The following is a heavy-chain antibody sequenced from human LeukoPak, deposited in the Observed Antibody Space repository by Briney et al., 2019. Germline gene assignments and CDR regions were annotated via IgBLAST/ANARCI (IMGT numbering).Heavy chain of an antibody. Sequence: PSETLSLTCTVSGGSMDNYYWSWIRQPAGKGLEWIGRPYTSGSTNYNPSLKSRVTMSVDTSKNQFSLRLSSVTAADTAVYYCARGASGYYYGWGQGILVTVSS. CDR3: ARGASGYYYG. CDR1: GGSMDNYY. D-gene: IGHD3-22*01. J-gene: IGHJ4*02. CDR2: PYTSGST. V-gene: IGHV4-4*07.